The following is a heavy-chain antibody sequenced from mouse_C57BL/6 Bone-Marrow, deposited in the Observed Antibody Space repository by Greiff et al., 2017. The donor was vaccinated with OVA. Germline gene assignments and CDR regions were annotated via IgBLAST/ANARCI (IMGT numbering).Heavy chain of an antibody. Sequence: QVQLQQPGAELVKPGASVKMSCKASGYTFTNYWINWVKQRPGQGLEWIGDISPGSGSTNYNEKFKSKATMTVDTSSRSAYMQLSSLTSEDSAVYYCASGGSNHRFDYWGQGTTLTVSS. CDR1: GYTFTNYW. CDR3: ASGGSNHRFDY. J-gene: IGHJ2*01. CDR2: ISPGSGST. V-gene: IGHV1-55*01. D-gene: IGHD2-5*01.